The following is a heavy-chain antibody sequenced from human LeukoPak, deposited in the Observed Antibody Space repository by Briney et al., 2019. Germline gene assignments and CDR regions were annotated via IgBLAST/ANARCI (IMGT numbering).Heavy chain of an antibody. CDR2: IKQDGSEK. CDR1: GFTFSSYW. J-gene: IGHJ4*02. Sequence: GGSLRLSCAASGFTFSSYWRTWVRQAPGKGLEWVANIKQDGSEKYYVDSVKGRFTISRDNAKNSLYLEVNSVRAEDTAVYYCAIRGSYWGQGALVTVSS. V-gene: IGHV3-7*01. CDR3: AIRGSY. D-gene: IGHD2-15*01.